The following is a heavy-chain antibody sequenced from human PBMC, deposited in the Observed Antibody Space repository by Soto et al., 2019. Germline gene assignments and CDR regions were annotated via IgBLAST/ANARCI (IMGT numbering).Heavy chain of an antibody. D-gene: IGHD1-26*01. CDR2: INSDVSST. CDR1: GFTFSSYW. V-gene: IGHV3-74*01. Sequence: EVHLVESGGGLVQPGGSLRLSCAASGFTFSSYWMHWVRQAPGKGLVWVPRINSDVSSTSYAESVKGRFTIYRDNAKNTLYLQMHSLRAEDTAVYYCAEGWEGARYWGQGTLVTVSS. J-gene: IGHJ4*02. CDR3: AEGWEGARY.